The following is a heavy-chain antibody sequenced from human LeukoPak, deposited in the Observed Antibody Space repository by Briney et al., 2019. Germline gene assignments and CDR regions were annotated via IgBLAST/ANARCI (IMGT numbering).Heavy chain of an antibody. D-gene: IGHD3-10*01. Sequence: GESLTIYCQGSGYTLTTYWIGWVRQMPGRGLEWMGIIYPGDSDTRYSPSFQGQVTISADKSINTAYLRWSSLKASDTAIYYCARLLRTSEYFDHWGQGTLVTVSS. CDR3: ARLLRTSEYFDH. CDR2: IYPGDSDT. V-gene: IGHV5-51*01. J-gene: IGHJ4*02. CDR1: GYTLTTYW.